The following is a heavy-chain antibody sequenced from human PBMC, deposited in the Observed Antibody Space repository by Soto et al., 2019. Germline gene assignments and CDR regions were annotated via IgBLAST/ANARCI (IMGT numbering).Heavy chain of an antibody. Sequence: ASVKVSCKASGYTFTSYGISWVRRAPGQGLEWMGWISAYNGNTNYAQKLQGRVTMTTDTSTSTAYMELRSLRSDDTAVYYCARQRGGDHAVDAFDIWGQGTMVTVSS. D-gene: IGHD2-21*02. J-gene: IGHJ3*02. CDR3: ARQRGGDHAVDAFDI. CDR2: ISAYNGNT. V-gene: IGHV1-18*01. CDR1: GYTFTSYG.